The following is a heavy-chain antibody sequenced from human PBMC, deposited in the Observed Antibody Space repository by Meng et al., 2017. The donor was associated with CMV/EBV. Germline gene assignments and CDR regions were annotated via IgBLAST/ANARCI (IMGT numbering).Heavy chain of an antibody. J-gene: IGHJ4*02. Sequence: SETLSLTCTVSGGSISSYYWSWIRQPPGKGLEWIGYIYYSGSTNYNPSLKSRVTISVDTSKNQFSLKLSSVTAADTAVYYCARAVGEYSSSSWHYFDYWGQGTLVTVPS. V-gene: IGHV4-59*01. CDR3: ARAVGEYSSSSWHYFDY. CDR2: IYYSGST. CDR1: GGSISSYY. D-gene: IGHD6-6*01.